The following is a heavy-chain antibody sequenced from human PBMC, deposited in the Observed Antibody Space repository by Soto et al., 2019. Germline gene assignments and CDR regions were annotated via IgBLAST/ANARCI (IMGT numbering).Heavy chain of an antibody. CDR3: ARDPLLWFGHSTYYFDS. J-gene: IGHJ4*02. V-gene: IGHV1-69*01. D-gene: IGHD3-10*01. Sequence: QVQLVQSGAEVKKPGSSVKVSCKASGGTFSSYAISWVRQAPGQGLEWMGGIIPIFGTANYAQKFQGRVTITGDESTSTAYMELSSLRAEDTARYYCARDPLLWFGHSTYYFDSWGQGTLVTVSS. CDR2: IIPIFGTA. CDR1: GGTFSSYA.